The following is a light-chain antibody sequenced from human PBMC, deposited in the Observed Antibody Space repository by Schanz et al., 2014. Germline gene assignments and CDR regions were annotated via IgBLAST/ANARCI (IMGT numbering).Light chain of an antibody. CDR2: GNS. CDR1: SSNIGAGYD. Sequence: QSVLTQPPSVSGAPGQRVSISCTGSSSNIGAGYDVHWYQHLPGTAPKLLIYGNSNRPSGVPDRFSGSKSGTSASLAITGLQAEDEADYYCQSYDSSLSGYVFGGGTKLTVL. CDR3: QSYDSSLSGYV. J-gene: IGLJ3*02. V-gene: IGLV1-40*01.